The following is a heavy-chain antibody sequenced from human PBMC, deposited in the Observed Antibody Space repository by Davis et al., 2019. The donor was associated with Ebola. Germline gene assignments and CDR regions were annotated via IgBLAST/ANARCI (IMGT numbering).Heavy chain of an antibody. CDR1: GYTFTSYG. CDR2: ISAYNGNT. Sequence: ASVKVSCKASGYTFTSYGISWVRQAPGQGLEWMGWISAYNGNTNYAQKLQGRVTMTTDTSTSTAYMELRSLRSDDTAVYYCARAKGYYDSSDYPYYFDYWGQGTLVTVSS. V-gene: IGHV1-18*01. D-gene: IGHD3-22*01. CDR3: ARAKGYYDSSDYPYYFDY. J-gene: IGHJ4*02.